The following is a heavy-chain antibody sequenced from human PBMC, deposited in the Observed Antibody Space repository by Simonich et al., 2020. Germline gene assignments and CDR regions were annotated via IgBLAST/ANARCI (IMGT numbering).Heavy chain of an antibody. Sequence: EVQLVESGGGLVQPGGSLRLSCAASGFTFSSYWMSWVRQAPGKGLEWVANIKQDGREKYYVDSVKGRFTYARDNAKNALYLQMNSLRAEDTAVYYCARDGLGTAYYYYMDVWGKGTTVTVSS. CDR3: ARDGLGTAYYYYMDV. V-gene: IGHV3-7*01. J-gene: IGHJ6*03. D-gene: IGHD7-27*01. CDR1: GFTFSSYW. CDR2: IKQDGREK.